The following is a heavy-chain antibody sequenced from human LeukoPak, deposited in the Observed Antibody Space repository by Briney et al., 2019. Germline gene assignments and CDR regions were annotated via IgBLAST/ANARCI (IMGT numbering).Heavy chain of an antibody. CDR1: GGSISSGGYS. CDR3: AAHSLRYFDWLLEGDY. CDR2: IYHSGST. V-gene: IGHV4-30-2*01. D-gene: IGHD3-9*01. J-gene: IGHJ4*02. Sequence: PSETLSLTCAVSGGSISSGGYSWSWIRQPPGKGLEWIGYIYHSGSTYYNPSLKSRVTISVDRSKSQFSLKLSSVTAADTAVYYCAAHSLRYFDWLLEGDYWGQGTLVTVSS.